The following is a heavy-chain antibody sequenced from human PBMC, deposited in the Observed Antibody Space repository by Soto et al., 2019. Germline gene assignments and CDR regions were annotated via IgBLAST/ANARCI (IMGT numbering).Heavy chain of an antibody. D-gene: IGHD3-10*01. CDR2: IFHSGGT. J-gene: IGHJ4*02. V-gene: IGHV4-30-2*01. CDR3: ARVRQDYFGSGSLDY. Sequence: QLQLQESGSGLVNPSQTLSLTCAVSGASISSGGSSWSWLRQPPGKGLEWIGYIFHSGGTYYNPSLERRVTISIDRSKNQFSLKLTSLTAADTAVYYCARVRQDYFGSGSLDYWGQGTLVTVSS. CDR1: GASISSGGSS.